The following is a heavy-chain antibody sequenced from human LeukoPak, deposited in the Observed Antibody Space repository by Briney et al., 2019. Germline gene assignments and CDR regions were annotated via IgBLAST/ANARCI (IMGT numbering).Heavy chain of an antibody. CDR1: GFTFSSYG. V-gene: IGHV3-30*02. CDR2: IRYDGSNE. J-gene: IGHJ4*02. CDR3: AKDADYNLWSGYLDC. Sequence: GGSLRLSCATSGFTFSSYGMHWVRQAPGTGLEWVSFIRYDGSNEYYADSVTGRFTISRDNSKNTLYLQMHSLRAEDTAVYYCAKDADYNLWSGYLDCWGQGTLVTVSS. D-gene: IGHD3-3*01.